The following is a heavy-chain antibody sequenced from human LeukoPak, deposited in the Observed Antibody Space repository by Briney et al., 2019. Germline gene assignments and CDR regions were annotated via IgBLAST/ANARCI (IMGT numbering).Heavy chain of an antibody. Sequence: GGSLRLSCAASGFRFSGYWMSCVRQAPGKRLEWVANTNPDGSEIHYVDYVKGRFTISRDNAKNSLYLQMNSLRAEDTAVYYCARDPFTGVFDLWGQGTLVTVSS. CDR1: GFRFSGYW. CDR2: TNPDGSEI. J-gene: IGHJ4*02. CDR3: ARDPFTGVFDL. V-gene: IGHV3-7*05. D-gene: IGHD3-10*01.